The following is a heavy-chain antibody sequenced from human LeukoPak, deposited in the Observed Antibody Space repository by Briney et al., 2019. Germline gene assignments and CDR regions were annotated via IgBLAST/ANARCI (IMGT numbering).Heavy chain of an antibody. J-gene: IGHJ4*02. CDR3: AKDPGYNSGIDY. V-gene: IGHV3-30*02. Sequence: GGSLRLSCVASGFTFSDYGMHWVRQAPGKGLDWVAVIWYDGSNKYYADSVKGRFTISRDNSKNTLFLEMNSLRAEDTAVYYCAKDPGYNSGIDYWGQGTLVTVS. D-gene: IGHD6-19*01. CDR2: IWYDGSNK. CDR1: GFTFSDYG.